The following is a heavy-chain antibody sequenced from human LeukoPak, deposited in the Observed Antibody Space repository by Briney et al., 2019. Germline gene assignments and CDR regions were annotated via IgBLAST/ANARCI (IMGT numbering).Heavy chain of an antibody. CDR3: ARDSGYCSSTSCYYFDY. CDR1: GFTFSSYG. Sequence: GGSLRLSCAASGFTFSSYGMHWVRQAPGKGLEWVAVISYDGGNKYYADSVKGRFTISRDNAKNSLYLQMNSLRAEDTAVYYCARDSGYCSSTSCYYFDYWGQGTLVTVSS. J-gene: IGHJ4*02. CDR2: ISYDGGNK. V-gene: IGHV3-30*03. D-gene: IGHD2-2*01.